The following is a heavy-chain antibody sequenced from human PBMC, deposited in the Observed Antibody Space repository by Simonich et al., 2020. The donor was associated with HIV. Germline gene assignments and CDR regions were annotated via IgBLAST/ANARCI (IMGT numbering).Heavy chain of an antibody. J-gene: IGHJ3*02. Sequence: QVQLQQWGAGLLKPSETLSLTGAVYGGAFSVYFCSWLRQSPGKGLEWIGEINHRGKTNYSPSLKSRVTVSVDTPKNQVSLKLSSVTAADTAVYYCARGQPLRSLQRDGFDIWGQGTVVTVSS. CDR3: ARGQPLRSLQRDGFDI. V-gene: IGHV4-34*01. CDR2: INHRGKT. D-gene: IGHD3-3*01. CDR1: GGAFSVYF.